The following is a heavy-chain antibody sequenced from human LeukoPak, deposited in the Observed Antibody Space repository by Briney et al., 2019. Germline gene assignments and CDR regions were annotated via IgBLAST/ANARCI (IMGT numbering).Heavy chain of an antibody. Sequence: GGSLRLSCAASGFTFSSYGMHWVRQAPGKGLEWVAFIRYDGSNKYYADSVKGRFTISRDNSKNTLYLQMNSLRAEDTAVYYCAKCALRYFDWLSEYYFDYWGQGTLVTVSS. J-gene: IGHJ4*02. CDR1: GFTFSSYG. V-gene: IGHV3-30*02. CDR3: AKCALRYFDWLSEYYFDY. CDR2: IRYDGSNK. D-gene: IGHD3-9*01.